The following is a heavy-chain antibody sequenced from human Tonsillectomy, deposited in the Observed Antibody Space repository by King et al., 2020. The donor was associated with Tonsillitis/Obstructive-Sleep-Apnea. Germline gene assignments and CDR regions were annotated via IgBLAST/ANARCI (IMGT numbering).Heavy chain of an antibody. V-gene: IGHV3-66*01. D-gene: IGHD4-11*01. CDR1: GFTVSSNY. CDR2: IYSGGST. Sequence: VQLVESGGGLVQPGGSLRLSCAASGFTVSSNYMSWVRQAPGKGLEWVSDIYSGGSTYYADSVKGRFTISRDNSKNTLYLQMNSLRAEDTAVYYCARVAPTVITSGDYWGQGTLVTVSS. CDR3: ARVAPTVITSGDY. J-gene: IGHJ4*02.